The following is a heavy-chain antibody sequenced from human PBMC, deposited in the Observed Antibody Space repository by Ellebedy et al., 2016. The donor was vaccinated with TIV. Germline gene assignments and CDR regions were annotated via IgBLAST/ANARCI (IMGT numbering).Heavy chain of an antibody. D-gene: IGHD1-1*01. J-gene: IGHJ5*02. V-gene: IGHV3-74*01. CDR1: GFTFSSHW. CDR3: ARDIPQRPNPARFDP. CDR2: ISSDGSYT. Sequence: GESLKISCTASGFTFSSHWMHWVRQAPGKGLVWVSRISSDGSYTSYADSVKRRFTISRDNAKNTLYLQMNSLRAEDTAVYYCARDIPQRPNPARFDPWGQGTLVTVSS.